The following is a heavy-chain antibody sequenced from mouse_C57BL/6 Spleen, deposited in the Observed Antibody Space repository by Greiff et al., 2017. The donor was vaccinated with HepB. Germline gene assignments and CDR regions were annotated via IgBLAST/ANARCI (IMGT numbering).Heavy chain of an antibody. J-gene: IGHJ4*01. V-gene: IGHV1-80*01. Sequence: VQLQESGAELVKPGASVKISCKASGYAFSSYWMNWVKQRPGKGLEWIGQIYPGDGDTNYNGKFKGKATLTADKSSSTAYMQLSSLTSEDSAVYFCARIGVDYAMDYWGQGTSVTVSS. CDR1: GYAFSSYW. CDR3: ARIGVDYAMDY. CDR2: IYPGDGDT.